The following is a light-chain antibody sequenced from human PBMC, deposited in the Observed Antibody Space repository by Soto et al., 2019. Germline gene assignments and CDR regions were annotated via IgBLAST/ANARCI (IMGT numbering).Light chain of an antibody. CDR2: ASS. J-gene: IGKJ5*01. V-gene: IGKV1-9*01. CDR3: RQLNTFPVT. Sequence: DIQLTQSPSFLSASVGDRVTISCRASQGISSYLAWYQQTPGKAHKLLIYASSTVQSGVPSRFSVSGSRQEFTLTIGSLQPEDFATYYCRQLNTFPVTFGQGTRKDI. CDR1: QGISSY.